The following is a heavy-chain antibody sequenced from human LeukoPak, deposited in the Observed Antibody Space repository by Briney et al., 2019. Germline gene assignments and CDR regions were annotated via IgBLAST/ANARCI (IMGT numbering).Heavy chain of an antibody. V-gene: IGHV1-69*13. Sequence: SVKVSCKASGYTFTSYYMHWVRQAPGQGLEWMGGIIPIFGTAKYAQKFQGRVTITADESTSTAYMELSSLRSEDTAVYYCATTYYYDRWGRAFDIWGQGTMVTVSS. J-gene: IGHJ3*02. CDR3: ATTYYYDRWGRAFDI. CDR2: IIPIFGTA. CDR1: GYTFTSYY. D-gene: IGHD3-22*01.